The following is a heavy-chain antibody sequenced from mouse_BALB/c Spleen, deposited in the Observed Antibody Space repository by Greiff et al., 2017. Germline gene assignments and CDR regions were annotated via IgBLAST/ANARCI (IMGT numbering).Heavy chain of an antibody. CDR2: IWSGGST. Sequence: VKLMESGPGLVQPSQSLSITCTVSGFSLTSYGVHWVRQSPGKGLEWLGVIWSGGSTDYNAAFISRLSISKDNSKSQVFFKMNSLQANDTAIYYCARRGGNYDAMDYWGQGTSVTVSS. CDR3: ARRGGNYDAMDY. J-gene: IGHJ4*01. CDR1: GFSLTSYG. D-gene: IGHD2-1*01. V-gene: IGHV2-2*02.